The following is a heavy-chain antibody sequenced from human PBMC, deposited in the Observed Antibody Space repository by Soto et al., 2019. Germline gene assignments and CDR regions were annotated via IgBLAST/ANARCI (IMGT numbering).Heavy chain of an antibody. D-gene: IGHD5-18*01. J-gene: IGHJ6*02. CDR3: ASSAMDHYYYGMDV. CDR1: GGTFSSYA. V-gene: IGHV1-69*12. CDR2: IIPIFGTA. Sequence: QVQLVQSGAEVKKPGSSVKVSCKSSGGTFSSYAISWVRQAPGQGLEWMGGIIPIFGTADYAQKFQGRVTITADESTGTAYMELSSLRSADTAVYYCASSAMDHYYYGMDVWGQGTTVTVSS.